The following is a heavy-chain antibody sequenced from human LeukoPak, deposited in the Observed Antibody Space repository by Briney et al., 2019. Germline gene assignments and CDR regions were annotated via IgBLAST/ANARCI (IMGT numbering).Heavy chain of an antibody. D-gene: IGHD1-26*01. CDR1: GFTFSSYA. V-gene: IGHV3-23*01. CDR3: AKTSGIIPFYYFDY. CDR2: ISGSGGST. J-gene: IGHJ4*02. Sequence: GGSLRLSCAASGFTFSSYAMSWVRQAPGKGLEWVSAISGSGGSTYYADSVKGRFTISRDNSKNTLYPQMNSLRAEDTAVYYCAKTSGIIPFYYFDYWGQGTLVTVSS.